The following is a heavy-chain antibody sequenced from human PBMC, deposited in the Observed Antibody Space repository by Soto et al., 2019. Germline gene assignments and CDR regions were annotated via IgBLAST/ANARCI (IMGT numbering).Heavy chain of an antibody. J-gene: IGHJ4*02. CDR1: GFTFSNAW. V-gene: IGHV3-15*07. CDR3: TTDCVHSGYYYVDY. CDR2: IKSKTDGGTT. Sequence: EVQLVESGGGLVKPGGSLRLSCAASGFTFSNAWMNWVRQAPGKGLEWVGRIKSKTDGGTTDYAAPVKGRFTISRDDSKNTLYLQMNSLKTEDTAVYYCTTDCVHSGYYYVDYWGKGTLVTVSS. D-gene: IGHD3-22*01.